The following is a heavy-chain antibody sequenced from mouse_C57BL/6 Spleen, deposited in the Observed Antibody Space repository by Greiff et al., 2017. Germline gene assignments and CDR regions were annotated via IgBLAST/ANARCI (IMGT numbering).Heavy chain of an antibody. CDR3: ATYYSNAFAY. Sequence: EVKLMESGGDLVKPGGSLKLSCAASGFTFSSYGMSWVRQTPDKRLEWVATISSGGSYTYYPDSVKGRFTIYRDNAKNTLYLQMSSLKSEDTAMYYCATYYSNAFAYWGQGTLVTVSA. V-gene: IGHV5-6*01. D-gene: IGHD2-5*01. CDR1: GFTFSSYG. J-gene: IGHJ3*01. CDR2: ISSGGSYT.